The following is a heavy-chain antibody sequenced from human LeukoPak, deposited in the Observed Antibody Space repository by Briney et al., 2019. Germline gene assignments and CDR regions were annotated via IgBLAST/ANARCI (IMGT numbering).Heavy chain of an antibody. CDR3: AESAGSYEGNFDY. V-gene: IGHV3-23*01. J-gene: IGHJ4*02. CDR2: ISGSGGST. Sequence: AGGSLRLSYAASGFTFSSYAMSWVRQAPGKGLEWVSGISGSGGSTYYADSVKGRFTISRDNSKNTLYLQMSSLRTEDTAVYYCAESAGSYEGNFDYWGQGTLVTVSS. CDR1: GFTFSSYA. D-gene: IGHD1-26*01.